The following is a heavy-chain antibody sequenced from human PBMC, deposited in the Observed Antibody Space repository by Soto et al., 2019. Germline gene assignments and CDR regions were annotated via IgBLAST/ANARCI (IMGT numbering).Heavy chain of an antibody. CDR3: ARDCSTVRDYCDF. Sequence: GGSLRLSYAASGFIFSSYGMHWVRQAPGKGLEWVAVIWYDGSNRHYADSVKGRFTISRDNSKNMVYLQMSSLRVDDTAVYYCARDCSTVRDYCDFWGQGALVTVSS. V-gene: IGHV3-33*01. J-gene: IGHJ4*02. CDR2: IWYDGSNR. CDR1: GFIFSSYG. D-gene: IGHD4-4*01.